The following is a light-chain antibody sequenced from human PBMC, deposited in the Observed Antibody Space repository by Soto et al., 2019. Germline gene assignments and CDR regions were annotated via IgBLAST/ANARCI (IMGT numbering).Light chain of an antibody. J-gene: IGKJ4*01. CDR3: QQYKNWPPLT. CDR1: QSVSSN. V-gene: IGKV3-15*01. Sequence: EIVMTQSPATLSVSPGERATLSCRASQSVSSNVAWYQQKPGQAPRLLIYGASTRATGIPARFSGSGSVTEFTLTISSLQSEDFAVYYCQQYKNWPPLTFGGGTKVEIK. CDR2: GAS.